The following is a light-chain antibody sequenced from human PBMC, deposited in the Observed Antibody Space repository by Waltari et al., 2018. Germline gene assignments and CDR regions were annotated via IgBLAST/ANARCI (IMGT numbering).Light chain of an antibody. V-gene: IGKV4-1*01. J-gene: IGKJ4*01. Sequence: TVMTQSPDPLAVSLAERAPTNCKSNQSVFKSSNNKNNLAWYQQKPGPPPKLLIYWASTRESGVPDRFTGSGSGTDFTLTINSLQAEDGAVYHCQQYYSSPPTFGAGTKVEIK. CDR1: QSVFKSSNNKNN. CDR3: QQYYSSPPT. CDR2: WAS.